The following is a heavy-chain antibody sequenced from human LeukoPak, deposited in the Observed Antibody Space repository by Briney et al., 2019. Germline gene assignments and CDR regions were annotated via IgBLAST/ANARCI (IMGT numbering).Heavy chain of an antibody. Sequence: SETLSLTCTVSGGSISSYYWSWIRQPPGKGLEWIGYIYYSGSTNYNPSLKSRVTISVDTSKNQFSLKLSSVTAADTAVYYCARRRPSVAANYFDYWGQGILVTVSS. J-gene: IGHJ4*02. D-gene: IGHD6-19*01. V-gene: IGHV4-59*01. CDR1: GGSISSYY. CDR3: ARRRPSVAANYFDY. CDR2: IYYSGST.